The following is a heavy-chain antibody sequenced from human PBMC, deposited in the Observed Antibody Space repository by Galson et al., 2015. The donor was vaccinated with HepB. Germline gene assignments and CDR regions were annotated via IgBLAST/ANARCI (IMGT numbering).Heavy chain of an antibody. CDR3: ARGGDKGNGGFSGDV. Sequence: SVKVSCKASGYTFTSYAMHWVRQAPGQRLEWMGWINAGNGNTKYSQKFQGRVTMTRDTSTSTVYMELSSLRSEDTAVYYCARGGDKGNGGFSGDVWGQGTTVTVSS. CDR2: INAGNGNT. D-gene: IGHD3-10*01. V-gene: IGHV1-3*01. J-gene: IGHJ6*02. CDR1: GYTFTSYA.